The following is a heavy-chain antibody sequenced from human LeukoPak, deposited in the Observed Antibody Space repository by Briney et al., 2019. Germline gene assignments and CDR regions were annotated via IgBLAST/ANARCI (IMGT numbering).Heavy chain of an antibody. CDR3: ARHDSGSSTFDY. V-gene: IGHV4-59*08. J-gene: IGHJ4*02. CDR2: IYYSGST. CDR1: GGSISSYY. D-gene: IGHD1-26*01. Sequence: SETLSLTCTVSGGSISSYYWSWIRQPPGKGLKWIGYIYYSGSTNYNPSLKSRVTISVDTSKNQFSLKLSSVTAADTAVYYCARHDSGSSTFDYWGQGTLVTVSS.